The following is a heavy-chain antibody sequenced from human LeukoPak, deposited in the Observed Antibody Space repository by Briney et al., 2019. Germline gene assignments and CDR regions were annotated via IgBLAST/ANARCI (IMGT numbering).Heavy chain of an antibody. J-gene: IGHJ5*01. V-gene: IGHV4-4*07. Sequence: PSETLSLTCTVSGGSISSYYWSWIRQPAGKGLEWIGRIYTSGSTNYNPPLKSRVTMSVDTSKNQFSLKLSSVTAADTAVYYCARDYTPGCSPPNWFDPWGQGTLVSVCS. CDR3: ARDYTPGCSPPNWFDP. CDR1: GGSISSYY. D-gene: IGHD2-15*01. CDR2: IYTSGST.